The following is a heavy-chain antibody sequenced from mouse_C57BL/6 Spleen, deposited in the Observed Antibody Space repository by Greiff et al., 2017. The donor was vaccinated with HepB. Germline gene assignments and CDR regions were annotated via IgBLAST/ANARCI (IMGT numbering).Heavy chain of an antibody. CDR3: ARVYDYDALYYFDY. J-gene: IGHJ2*01. CDR2: INPNNGGT. CDR1: GYTFTDYN. D-gene: IGHD2-4*01. V-gene: IGHV1-18*01. Sequence: VQLQQSGPELVKPGASVKIPCKASGYTFTDYNMDWVKQSHGKSLEWIGDINPNNGGTIYNQKFKGKATLTVDKSSSTAYMELRSLTSEDTAVYYRARVYDYDALYYFDYWGQGTTLTVSS.